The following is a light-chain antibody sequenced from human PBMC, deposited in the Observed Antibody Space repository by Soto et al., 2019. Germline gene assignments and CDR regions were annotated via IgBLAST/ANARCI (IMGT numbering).Light chain of an antibody. Sequence: QTVVTQPPSVSGAPGQRVTISCTGSSSNIGADYDVHWYQQFPGRAPKLLIYGNKNRPSGVPNRFSGSKSGTSASLDITGLQAEDAADYYCQSFDTRLNTVIFGGGTKLTVL. CDR2: GNK. V-gene: IGLV1-40*01. CDR3: QSFDTRLNTVI. J-gene: IGLJ2*01. CDR1: SSNIGADYD.